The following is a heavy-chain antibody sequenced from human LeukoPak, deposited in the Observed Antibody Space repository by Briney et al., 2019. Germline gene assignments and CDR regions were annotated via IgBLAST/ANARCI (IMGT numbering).Heavy chain of an antibody. J-gene: IGHJ6*02. V-gene: IGHV3-53*01. CDR2: IYSGGST. Sequence: GGSLRLSCAASGFTVSSNYMSWVRQAPGKGLEWVSVIYSGGSTYYADSVKGRFTISRDNSKNTLYLQMNSLRAEDTAVYYCARSIGSYYTMDVWGQGTTVTVSS. CDR3: ARSIGSYYTMDV. D-gene: IGHD3-22*01. CDR1: GFTVSSNY.